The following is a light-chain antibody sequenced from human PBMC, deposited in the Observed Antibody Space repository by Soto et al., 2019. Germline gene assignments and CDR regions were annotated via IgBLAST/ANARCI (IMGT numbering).Light chain of an antibody. Sequence: DIQMTQSPSSLSASVGDRVTITCRASQDISVYLAWYQQKPGKVPKLLIYSASTLQSGVPSRFSGSGSGTDFTLTISSLQPEDVATYDGQKFNTAPLNFGQGTRLEIK. CDR1: QDISVY. J-gene: IGKJ5*01. V-gene: IGKV1-27*01. CDR3: QKFNTAPLN. CDR2: SAS.